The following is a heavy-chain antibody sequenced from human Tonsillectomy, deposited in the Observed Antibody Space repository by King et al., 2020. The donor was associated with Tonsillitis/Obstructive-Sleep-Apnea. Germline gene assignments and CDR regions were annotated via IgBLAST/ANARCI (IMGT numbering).Heavy chain of an antibody. Sequence: QVQLQQWGAGLLKPSETLSLTCAVYGGSFSGYYWSWIRQPPGKGLEWIGEINHSGTTNYNPSLKSRVTISVDTSKNQFSLKLSSATAADTAVYYCARGDIVVVPAIPDYWGQGTLVTVSS. V-gene: IGHV4-34*01. CDR2: INHSGTT. CDR1: GGSFSGYY. CDR3: ARGDIVVVPAIPDY. D-gene: IGHD2-2*01. J-gene: IGHJ4*02.